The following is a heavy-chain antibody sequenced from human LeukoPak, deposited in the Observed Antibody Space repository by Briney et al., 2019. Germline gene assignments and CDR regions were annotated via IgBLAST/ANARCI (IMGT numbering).Heavy chain of an antibody. J-gene: IGHJ5*02. Sequence: GGSLRLSCAASGFTFSSYGMHWVRQAPGKGLEWVAFIRYDGSNKYYADSVKGRFTISRDNAKNSLYLQMNSLRPEDTAFYYCAKDRASMIRGVMAWGQGTLVTVSS. CDR1: GFTFSSYG. V-gene: IGHV3-30*02. D-gene: IGHD3-10*01. CDR2: IRYDGSNK. CDR3: AKDRASMIRGVMA.